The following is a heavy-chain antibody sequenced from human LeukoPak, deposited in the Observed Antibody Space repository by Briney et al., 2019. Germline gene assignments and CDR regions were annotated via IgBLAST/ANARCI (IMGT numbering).Heavy chain of an antibody. Sequence: ASVKVSCKASGYTFTGYYMHWVRQAPGQGLEWMGWINPNSGGTNYAQKFQGRVTMTRDTSISTAYMELSRPRSDDTAVYYCAREDDFWSGSNFDYWGQGTLVTVSS. V-gene: IGHV1-2*02. CDR3: AREDDFWSGSNFDY. D-gene: IGHD3-3*01. CDR2: INPNSGGT. CDR1: GYTFTGYY. J-gene: IGHJ4*02.